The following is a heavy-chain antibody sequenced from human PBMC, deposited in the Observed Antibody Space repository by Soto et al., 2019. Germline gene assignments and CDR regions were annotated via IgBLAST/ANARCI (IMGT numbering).Heavy chain of an antibody. J-gene: IGHJ4*02. V-gene: IGHV1-69*13. CDR2: IIPIFGTA. CDR3: GRDNYERTGYLDY. D-gene: IGHD3-22*01. CDR1: GGTFSSYA. Sequence: GASVKVSCKASGGTFSSYAISWVRQAPGQGLEWMGGIIPIFGTANYAQKFQGRVTITADESTSTAHMELRSLGSDDTAVYYCGRDNYERTGYLDYWGQGTRVTVSS.